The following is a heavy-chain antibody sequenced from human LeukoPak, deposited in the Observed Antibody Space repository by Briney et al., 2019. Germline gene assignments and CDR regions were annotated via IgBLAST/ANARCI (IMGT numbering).Heavy chain of an antibody. CDR1: GYTFTSYY. CDR2: INPSGDST. D-gene: IGHD6-19*01. J-gene: IGHJ5*02. CDR3: ARDGAVAGTEYNWFDP. Sequence: ASVKVSCKASGYTFTSYYMHWVRQAPGQGLEWMGIINPSGDSTSYAQKFQGRVTMTRDTSTSTVYMELSSLRSEDTAVYYCARDGAVAGTEYNWFDPWGQGTLVTVSS. V-gene: IGHV1-46*01.